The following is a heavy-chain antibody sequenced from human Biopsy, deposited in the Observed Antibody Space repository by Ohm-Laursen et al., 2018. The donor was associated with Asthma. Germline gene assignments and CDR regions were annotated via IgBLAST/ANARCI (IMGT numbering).Heavy chain of an antibody. CDR3: ARHWNWGSFFDY. Sequence: SETLSLTCTVPGGSMSSSSYSWGWIRQPPGKGLEWIGSISYTGNTDIPSLRSRVTLPVDTSKNNFSLKLTSVTAADTAVFYCARHWNWGSFFDYWGQGMLVTVSS. CDR2: ISYTGNT. CDR1: GGSMSSSSYS. V-gene: IGHV4-39*01. D-gene: IGHD7-27*01. J-gene: IGHJ4*02.